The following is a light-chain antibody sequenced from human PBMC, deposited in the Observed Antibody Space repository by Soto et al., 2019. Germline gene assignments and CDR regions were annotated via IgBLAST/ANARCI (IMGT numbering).Light chain of an antibody. Sequence: DIQMTQSPSSLSASVGDRVTITFHASQDITNYLNWYQQKPGKAPKLLIYDASNLQTGVPSRFSGGGSGTDFSFTISSLQPEDIATYYCAQYGNLPITFGGGTKVDI. CDR3: AQYGNLPIT. J-gene: IGKJ4*02. CDR2: DAS. CDR1: QDITNY. V-gene: IGKV1-33*01.